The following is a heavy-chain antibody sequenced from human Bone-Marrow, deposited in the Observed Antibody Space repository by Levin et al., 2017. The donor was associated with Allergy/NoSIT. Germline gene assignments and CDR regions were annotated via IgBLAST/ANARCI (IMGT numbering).Heavy chain of an antibody. J-gene: IGHJ4*02. V-gene: IGHV1-2*06. Sequence: WASVKVSCKASGYTFTDNYMHWVRQAPGQGLEWMGRIFPNTGSAIYAQKFQGRVTMTRDTSISTAYMELSRLRSDDTAIYYCARQCSSTSCYSDWGQGALLTVSS. CDR1: GYTFTDNY. D-gene: IGHD2-2*01. CDR2: IFPNTGSA. CDR3: ARQCSSTSCYSD.